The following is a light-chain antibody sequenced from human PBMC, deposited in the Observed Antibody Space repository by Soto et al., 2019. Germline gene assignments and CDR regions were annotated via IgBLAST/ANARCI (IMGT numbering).Light chain of an antibody. CDR3: QQYYGTPYT. J-gene: IGKJ2*01. V-gene: IGKV4-1*01. CDR1: QSLLYSSNNKNY. CDR2: WAS. Sequence: DIVMTQSPDSLAVSLGERATINCKSSQSLLYSSNNKNYLAWYQQKPGQPPKLLIYWASTRESGVPDRLSGSGSGTDFTLTISSLQAEDVAVYYCQQYYGTPYTFGQGTKLEIK.